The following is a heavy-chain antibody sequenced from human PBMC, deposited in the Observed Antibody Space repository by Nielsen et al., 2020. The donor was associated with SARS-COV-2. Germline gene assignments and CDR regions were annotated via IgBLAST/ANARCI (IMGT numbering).Heavy chain of an antibody. D-gene: IGHD3-10*01. CDR3: ARESDYGSGRYSLYYFHY. CDR2: IIPIYGTA. Sequence: SVKVSCKASGGTFSSFAISWVRQAPGQGLEWLGGIIPIYGTAKYAQKFQGRVTITADTSTRTAFMELSSLTSEDTAVYYCARESDYGSGRYSLYYFHYWGQGTLVTVSS. J-gene: IGHJ4*02. V-gene: IGHV1-69*06. CDR1: GGTFSSFA.